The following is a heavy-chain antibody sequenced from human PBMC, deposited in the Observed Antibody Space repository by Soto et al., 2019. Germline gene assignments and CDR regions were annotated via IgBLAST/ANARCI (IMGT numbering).Heavy chain of an antibody. CDR1: GGSFSGYY. Sequence: SETLSLTCAVYGGSFSGYYWSWIRQPPGKGLEWIGEINHSGSTNYNPSLKSRVTISVDTSKNQFSLKPSSVTAADTAVYYCARGGYSNYDYWGQGTLVTVSS. CDR2: INHSGST. D-gene: IGHD5-18*01. J-gene: IGHJ4*02. V-gene: IGHV4-34*01. CDR3: ARGGYSNYDY.